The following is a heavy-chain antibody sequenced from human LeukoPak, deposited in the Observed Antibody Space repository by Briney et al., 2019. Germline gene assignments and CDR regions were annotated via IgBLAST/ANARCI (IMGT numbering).Heavy chain of an antibody. V-gene: IGHV6-1*01. CDR1: GDSVSSNSAA. CDR2: TYYRSKWYN. D-gene: IGHD1-1*01. CDR3: ARMNEGDDVFDY. Sequence: SQTLSVTCALSGDSVSSNSAAWDWIRQSPSRGLEWLGRTYYRSKWYNDYAVSVKSRITINPDTSKNQFSLQLNSVTPEDTAVYYCARMNEGDDVFDYWGQGTLVTVSS. J-gene: IGHJ4*02.